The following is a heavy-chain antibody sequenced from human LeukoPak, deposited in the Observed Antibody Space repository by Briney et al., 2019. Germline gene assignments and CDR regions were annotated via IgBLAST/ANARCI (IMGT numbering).Heavy chain of an antibody. V-gene: IGHV4-38-2*02. CDR1: GYSISSGYY. D-gene: IGHD2-15*01. CDR3: ARYCSGGSCYSDFDY. Sequence: SETLSLTCTVSGYSISSGYYWGWIRQPPGKGLEWIGSIYYSGSTYYNPSLKSRVTISVDTSKNQFSLKLSSVTAADTAVYYCARYCSGGSCYSDFDYWGQGTLVTVSS. J-gene: IGHJ4*02. CDR2: IYYSGST.